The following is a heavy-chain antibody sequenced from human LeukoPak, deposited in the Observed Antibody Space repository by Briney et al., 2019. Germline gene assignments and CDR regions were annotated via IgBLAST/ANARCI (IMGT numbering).Heavy chain of an antibody. V-gene: IGHV3-9*01. Sequence: GGSLRLSCVTSGFICDDYAMHWVRQGPGKGLEWVSGISSNSGGIAYADSVKGRFTISGDNSKNTLFLQMNSLRAEDTAVYYCAHGAMYQLDYWGQGTLVTVSS. CDR1: GFICDDYA. CDR3: AHGAMYQLDY. J-gene: IGHJ4*02. CDR2: ISSNSGGI. D-gene: IGHD2-2*01.